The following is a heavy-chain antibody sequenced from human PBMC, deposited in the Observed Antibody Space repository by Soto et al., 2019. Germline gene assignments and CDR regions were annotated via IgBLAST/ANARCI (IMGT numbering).Heavy chain of an antibody. CDR2: IYSNGDT. D-gene: IGHD2-8*01. CDR3: ARKSDSGPVTEADGV. J-gene: IGHJ4*02. V-gene: IGHV3-53*02. CDR1: GVSVGSNY. Sequence: EVQLVETGGGLIQPGGSLRLSCAASGVSVGSNYMTWVRQSPGKGLEWVSIIYSNGDTDYADSVKGRFSISRDNFNNTLYLQMNNLSAEDTAVYHCARKSDSGPVTEADGVWGRGALVTVPS.